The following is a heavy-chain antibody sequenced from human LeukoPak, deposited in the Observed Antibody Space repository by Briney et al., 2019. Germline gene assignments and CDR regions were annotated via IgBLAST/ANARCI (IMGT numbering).Heavy chain of an antibody. Sequence: GGSLRLSCAASGFTFDDYAMHWVRQAPGKGLEWVSGISWNSGSIGYADFVKGRFTISRDNAKNSLYLQMNSLRAEDTALYYCAKEYSQLTMVRGPIDYWGQGTLVTVSS. CDR2: ISWNSGSI. V-gene: IGHV3-9*01. CDR3: AKEYSQLTMVRGPIDY. D-gene: IGHD3-10*01. J-gene: IGHJ4*02. CDR1: GFTFDDYA.